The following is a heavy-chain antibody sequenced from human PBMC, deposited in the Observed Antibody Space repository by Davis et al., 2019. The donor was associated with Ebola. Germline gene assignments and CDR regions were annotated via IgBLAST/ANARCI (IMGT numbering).Heavy chain of an antibody. V-gene: IGHV4-59*01. D-gene: IGHD4-17*01. Sequence: SETLSLTCTVSGGSISSYYWSCIRQPPGKGLEWIGFTYYSGNTNYNPSLKSRVTMSVDTAKNQFSLKLSSVTAADTAVYYCARGNYGDYIVLYYYNMDVWGQGTTVTVSS. CDR3: ARGNYGDYIVLYYYNMDV. CDR1: GGSISSYY. CDR2: TYYSGNT. J-gene: IGHJ6*02.